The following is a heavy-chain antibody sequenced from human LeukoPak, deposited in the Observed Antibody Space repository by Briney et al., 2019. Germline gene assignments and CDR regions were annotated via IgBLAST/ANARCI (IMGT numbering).Heavy chain of an antibody. V-gene: IGHV3-30-3*01. Sequence: GGTLSFTCAASGFTFNSYAMHRLRQAPGHGLKWVAVISYDGSNKYYADSVKRRFTISRDNSKIKLYLQMNSLRAEDTAVYYCARPHMIVVVITYFDYWGQGTLVTVSS. CDR2: ISYDGSNK. D-gene: IGHD3-22*01. CDR1: GFTFNSYA. J-gene: IGHJ4*02. CDR3: ARPHMIVVVITYFDY.